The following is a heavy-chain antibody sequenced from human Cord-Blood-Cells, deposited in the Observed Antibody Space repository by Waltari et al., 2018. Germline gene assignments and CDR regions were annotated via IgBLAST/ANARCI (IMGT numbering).Heavy chain of an antibody. CDR3: ARVTYSGSYYRNWYFDL. D-gene: IGHD1-26*01. CDR2: INPSGGST. Sequence: QVQLVQSGAEVKKPGASVKVSCKASGYTFTSYYMHWVRQAPGQGLEWMGIINPSGGSTSYAQKFQGRVTMTRDTSTSTVYKGLSSLRSEDTAVYYCARVTYSGSYYRNWYFDLWGRGTLVTVSS. J-gene: IGHJ2*01. CDR1: GYTFTSYY. V-gene: IGHV1-46*01.